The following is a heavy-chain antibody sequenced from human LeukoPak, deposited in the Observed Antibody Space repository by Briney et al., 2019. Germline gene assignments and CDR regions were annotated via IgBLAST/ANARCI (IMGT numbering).Heavy chain of an antibody. Sequence: SVKVSCKASGGTFSSYAISWVRQAPGQGLEWIGRIIPILGIANYAQKFQGRVTITADKSTSTAYMELSSLRSEDTAVYYCARATMVRGVHNWFDPWGQGTLVTVSS. J-gene: IGHJ5*02. V-gene: IGHV1-69*04. CDR3: ARATMVRGVHNWFDP. CDR1: GGTFSSYA. CDR2: IIPILGIA. D-gene: IGHD3-10*01.